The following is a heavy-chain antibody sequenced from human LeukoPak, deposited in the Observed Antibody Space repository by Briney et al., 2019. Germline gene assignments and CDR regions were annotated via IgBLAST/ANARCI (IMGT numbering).Heavy chain of an antibody. CDR2: IKQDGGET. J-gene: IGHJ4*02. D-gene: IGHD3-10*01. CDR1: GFTFSNYW. CDR3: TRDKSAGADTGSSFYY. Sequence: GGSLRLSCAAFGFTFSNYWMTWVRQALGKGLEWVASIKQDGGETYYVDSVKGRFTFSRDNAKNSVYLQMSSLRAEDTAVYYCTRDKSAGADTGSSFYYWGQGALVTVSS. V-gene: IGHV3-7*03.